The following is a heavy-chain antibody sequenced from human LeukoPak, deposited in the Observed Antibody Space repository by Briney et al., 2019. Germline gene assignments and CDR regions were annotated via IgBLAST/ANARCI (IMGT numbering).Heavy chain of an antibody. CDR1: GGSISSYY. J-gene: IGHJ4*02. Sequence: SETLSLTCTVSGGSISSYYWSWIRQPPGKGLEWIGYISYSGSTNYNPSLKSRVTMSVDRSRNQFSLKLNSVTAADTAVYYCARRTASGYSYASTFYYFDYWGQGTLVTVSS. D-gene: IGHD5-18*01. V-gene: IGHV4-59*08. CDR3: ARRTASGYSYASTFYYFDY. CDR2: ISYSGST.